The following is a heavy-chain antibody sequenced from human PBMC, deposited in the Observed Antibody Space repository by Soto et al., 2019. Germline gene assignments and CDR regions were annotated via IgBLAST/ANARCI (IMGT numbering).Heavy chain of an antibody. Sequence: EVQLVESGGGLVQPGGSLRLSCAASGFTFSSYWMHWVRQAPGKGLVWVSRINSDGSSTSYADSVKGRFTISRDNAKNTLYLQMNSLRAEDTAVYYCARAMGRRGYSYGYEGGWSDAFDIWGQGTMVTVSS. CDR2: INSDGSST. CDR3: ARAMGRRGYSYGYEGGWSDAFDI. CDR1: GFTFSSYW. D-gene: IGHD5-18*01. V-gene: IGHV3-74*01. J-gene: IGHJ3*02.